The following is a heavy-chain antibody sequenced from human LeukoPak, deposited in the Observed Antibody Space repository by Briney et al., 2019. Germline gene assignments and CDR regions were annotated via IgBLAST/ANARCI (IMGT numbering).Heavy chain of an antibody. CDR2: IYYSGST. V-gene: IGHV4-31*03. J-gene: IGHJ3*02. CDR1: GGSISSGGYY. D-gene: IGHD3-22*01. CDR3: ARGNDYYDSSGLSRGAFDI. Sequence: PSQTLSLTCTVSGGSISSGGYYWSWIRQHPGKGLEWIGYIYYSGSTYYNPSLKSRVTISVDTSKNQFSLKLSSVTAADTAVYYCARGNDYYDSSGLSRGAFDIWGQGTMVTVSS.